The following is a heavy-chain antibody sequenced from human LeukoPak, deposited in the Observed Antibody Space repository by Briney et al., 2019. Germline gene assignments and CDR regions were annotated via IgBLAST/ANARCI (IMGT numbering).Heavy chain of an antibody. Sequence: SETLSLTCAVYGGSFSGYYWSWIRQPPGKGLEWIGEINHSGSTNYNPSLKSRVTISVDTSKNQFSLKLSSVTAADTAVYYCASGPTSYGGVWQQLEKSGDYWGQGTLVTVSS. V-gene: IGHV4-34*01. CDR1: GGSFSGYY. CDR3: ASGPTSYGGVWQQLEKSGDY. D-gene: IGHD6-13*01. CDR2: INHSGST. J-gene: IGHJ4*02.